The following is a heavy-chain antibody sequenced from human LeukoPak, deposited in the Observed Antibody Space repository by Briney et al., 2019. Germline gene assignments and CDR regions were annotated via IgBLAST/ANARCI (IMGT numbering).Heavy chain of an antibody. CDR1: GYTFTGYY. Sequence: ASLKVSCKASGYTFTGYYMHWVRQAPGQGLEWVGWINPNSGGTNNAQKFQGRVTMTRDTSISTAYMELSRLRSHDTAVYYCARSSLWFGELFTIDYWGQGTLVTVSS. CDR2: INPNSGGT. CDR3: ARSSLWFGELFTIDY. J-gene: IGHJ4*02. D-gene: IGHD3-10*01. V-gene: IGHV1-2*02.